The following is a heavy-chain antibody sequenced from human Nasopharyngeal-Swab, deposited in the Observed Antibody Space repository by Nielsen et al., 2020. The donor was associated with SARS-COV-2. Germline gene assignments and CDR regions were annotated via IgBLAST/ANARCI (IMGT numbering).Heavy chain of an antibody. CDR2: IYHSGST. D-gene: IGHD3-10*01. Sequence: SETLSLTCAVSGDSISSSNWWSWVRQPPGKGLEWLGEIYHSGSTNYNPPLKSRVTISVEKSKNQFSLKLSSVTAADTAVYYCAKVLWFGELYYWGQGTLVTVSS. CDR1: GDSISSSNW. J-gene: IGHJ4*02. CDR3: AKVLWFGELYY. V-gene: IGHV4-4*02.